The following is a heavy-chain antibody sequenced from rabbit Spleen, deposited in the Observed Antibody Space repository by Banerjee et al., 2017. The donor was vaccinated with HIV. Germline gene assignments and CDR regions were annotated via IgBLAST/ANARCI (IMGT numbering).Heavy chain of an antibody. Sequence: LEESGGGLVKPGGTLTLTCTVSGFSFSSNWICWVRQAPGKGLEWIACIDTSDGDTDYANWPKGRFTISKTSSTTVTLQMTSLTAADTATYFCARTRSAWDPFNLWGPGTLVTVS. CDR2: IDTSDGDT. D-gene: IGHD4-1*01. CDR3: ARTRSAWDPFNL. J-gene: IGHJ4*01. CDR1: GFSFSSNW. V-gene: IGHV1S45*01.